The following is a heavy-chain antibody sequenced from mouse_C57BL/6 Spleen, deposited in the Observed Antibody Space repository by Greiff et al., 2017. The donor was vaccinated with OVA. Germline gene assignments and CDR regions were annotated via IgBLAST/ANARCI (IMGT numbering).Heavy chain of an antibody. CDR1: GYTFPGYW. CDR3: ARGSSWAMDY. CDR2: ILPGSGST. V-gene: IGHV1-9*01. D-gene: IGHD1-3*01. Sequence: VQLQQSGAELMKPGASVKLSCKATGYTFPGYWIEWVKQRPGQGLEWIGKILPGSGSTTYNEKFKGKATCTADTASNTAYMQLSSLTTEDSAIDYCARGSSWAMDYWGQGTSVTVSS. J-gene: IGHJ4*01.